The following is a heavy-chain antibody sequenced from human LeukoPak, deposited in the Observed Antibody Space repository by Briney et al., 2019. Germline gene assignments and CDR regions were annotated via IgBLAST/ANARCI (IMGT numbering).Heavy chain of an antibody. D-gene: IGHD3-3*01. J-gene: IGHJ4*02. CDR3: ARDGETRALEDRFAGIDY. CDR2: INPNSGGT. V-gene: IGHV1-2*02. CDR1: GYTFTGYY. Sequence: ASVKVSCKASGYTFTGYYMHWVRQAPGQGLEWMGWINPNSGGTNYAQKFQGRVTMTRDTSISTAYMELSRLRSDDTVVYYCARDGETRALEDRFAGIDYWGQGTLVTVSS.